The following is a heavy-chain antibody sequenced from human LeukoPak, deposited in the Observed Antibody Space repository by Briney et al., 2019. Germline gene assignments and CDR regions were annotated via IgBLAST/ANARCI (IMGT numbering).Heavy chain of an antibody. D-gene: IGHD2-2*01. CDR2: IYYSGST. CDR3: ASIYCSSTSCPFDY. V-gene: IGHV4-39*07. Sequence: SETLSLTCTVSGGSISSSSYYWGWIRQPPGKGLEWIGSIYYSGSTYYNPSLKSQVTMSVDTSKNQFSLKLSSVTAADTAVYYCASIYCSSTSCPFDYWGQGTLVTVSS. J-gene: IGHJ4*02. CDR1: GGSISSSSYY.